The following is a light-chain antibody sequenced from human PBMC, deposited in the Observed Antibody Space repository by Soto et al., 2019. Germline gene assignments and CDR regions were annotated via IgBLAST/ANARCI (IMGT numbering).Light chain of an antibody. Sequence: IRMTQSPSSLSASVGDRVTLTCQASQDISTYLNWYQRQPGKAPRLLIYGASNLQKRVPSRFRGSGFGTDFTLTNTSPQPEDLATHYCQQNDSHPSCGGGTKVDMK. J-gene: IGKJ4*01. V-gene: IGKV1-33*01. CDR2: GAS. CDR3: QQNDSHPS. CDR1: QDISTY.